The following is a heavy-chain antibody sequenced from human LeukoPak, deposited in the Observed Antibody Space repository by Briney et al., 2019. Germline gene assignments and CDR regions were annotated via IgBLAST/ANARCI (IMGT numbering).Heavy chain of an antibody. CDR2: TYYSGNT. Sequence: PSETLSLTCTVSGGPITNYYWNWIRQSPGKGLEWIGNTYYSGNTKYNPSLKSRVTISIDTSKKQFSLSLTSVTAADTALYYCACAGVSTTRPYGLDIWGQGTTVTVSA. V-gene: IGHV4-59*01. CDR1: GGPITNYY. CDR3: ACAGVSTTRPYGLDI. J-gene: IGHJ3*02. D-gene: IGHD1-1*01.